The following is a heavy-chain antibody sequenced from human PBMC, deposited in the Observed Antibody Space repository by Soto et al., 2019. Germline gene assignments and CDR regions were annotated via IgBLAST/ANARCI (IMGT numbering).Heavy chain of an antibody. V-gene: IGHV1-8*01. CDR3: AREDTAIVTVYYGMDV. CDR2: MNPNSGNT. Sequence: QVQLVQSGAEVKKPGASVKVSCKASGYTFTSYDINWVRQATGQGLEWMGWMNPNSGNTGYAQKFQGRVTMTRNTSISTAYMELSSLRSEDTAVYYCAREDTAIVTVYYGMDVWGQGTTVTVSS. J-gene: IGHJ6*02. CDR1: GYTFTSYD. D-gene: IGHD5-18*01.